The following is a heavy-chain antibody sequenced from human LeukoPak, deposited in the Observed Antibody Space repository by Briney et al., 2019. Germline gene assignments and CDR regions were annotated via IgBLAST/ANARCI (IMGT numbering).Heavy chain of an antibody. CDR2: IYPGGSDN. Sequence: GESLMICCKGSGYSFTSYWICWVRPMPGKGLEWMGIIYPGGSDNKYSPSFQGQVTISADKSISTAYLQCSSLKASDTAMYYCARPSRPYDILTGYYIHYYYGMDVWGQGTTVTVSS. CDR1: GYSFTSYW. V-gene: IGHV5-51*01. CDR3: ARPSRPYDILTGYYIHYYYGMDV. D-gene: IGHD3-9*01. J-gene: IGHJ6*02.